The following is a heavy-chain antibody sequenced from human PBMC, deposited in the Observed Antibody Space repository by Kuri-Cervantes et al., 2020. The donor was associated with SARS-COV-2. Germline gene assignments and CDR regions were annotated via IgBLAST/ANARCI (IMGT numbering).Heavy chain of an antibody. CDR1: GFTFSSYA. V-gene: IGHV3-23*01. CDR2: ISGSGGST. D-gene: IGHD1-26*01. CDR3: AKEGFISALGGWFDP. J-gene: IGHJ5*02. Sequence: GESLKISCAASGFTFSSYAMSWVRQAPGEGLEWVSAISGSGGSTYYADSVKGRFTISRDNSKNTLYLQMNSLRAEDTAVYYCAKEGFISALGGWFDPWGQGTLVTVSS.